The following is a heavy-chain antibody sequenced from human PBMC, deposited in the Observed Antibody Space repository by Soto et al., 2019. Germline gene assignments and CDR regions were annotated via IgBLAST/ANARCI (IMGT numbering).Heavy chain of an antibody. CDR1: GFTFSSYS. CDR3: ASRWNCSSTSCYPFDY. J-gene: IGHJ4*02. Sequence: EVQLVESGGGLVKPGGSLRLSCAASGFTFSSYSMNWVRQAPGKGLEWVSSISSSSSYIYYADSVKGRFTISRDNAKNSLYLQMSSMRAEDKAVYYCASRWNCSSTSCYPFDYWGQGNLVTVSS. D-gene: IGHD2-2*01. V-gene: IGHV3-21*01. CDR2: ISSSSSYI.